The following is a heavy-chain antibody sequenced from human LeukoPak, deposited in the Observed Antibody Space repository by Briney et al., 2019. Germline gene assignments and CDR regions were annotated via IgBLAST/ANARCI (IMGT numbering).Heavy chain of an antibody. Sequence: PSETLSLTCTVSGGSISSYYWGWIRQPPGKGLEWIGYIYYSGSTNYNPSLKSRVTISVDTSKNQFSLKLSSVTAADTAVYYCARDHPYYYDSSGYYGYFDYWGQGTLVTVSS. CDR3: ARDHPYYYDSSGYYGYFDY. V-gene: IGHV4-59*01. D-gene: IGHD3-22*01. J-gene: IGHJ4*02. CDR1: GGSISSYY. CDR2: IYYSGST.